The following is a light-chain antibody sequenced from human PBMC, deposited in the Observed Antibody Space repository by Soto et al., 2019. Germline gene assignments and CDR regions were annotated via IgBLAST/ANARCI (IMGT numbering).Light chain of an antibody. J-gene: IGKJ1*01. CDR3: QKYNSYSQK. CDR2: DAS. CDR1: QSISSW. Sequence: DIQMTPSRSTLSASVVYIVNITFRASQSISSWLALYQQKPGKAPKLLIYDASSLESGVPSRFSGSGSGTEFTLTISSLQPDDFATYYCQKYNSYSQKFGQGTKVDI. V-gene: IGKV1-5*01.